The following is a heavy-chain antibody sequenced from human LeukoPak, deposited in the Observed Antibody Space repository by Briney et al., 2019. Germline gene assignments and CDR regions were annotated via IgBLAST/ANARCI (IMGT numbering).Heavy chain of an antibody. J-gene: IGHJ4*02. Sequence: GASVKVSCKASGYTFTNFDINWVRQAAGQGLEWMGWMNPNSGNTGYAQKFQGRVTMTRNTSISTAYMELSRLRSDDTAVYYCARDIGSYYYFDYWGQGTLVTVSS. V-gene: IGHV1-8*01. CDR1: GYTFTNFD. CDR3: ARDIGSYYYFDY. CDR2: MNPNSGNT. D-gene: IGHD1-26*01.